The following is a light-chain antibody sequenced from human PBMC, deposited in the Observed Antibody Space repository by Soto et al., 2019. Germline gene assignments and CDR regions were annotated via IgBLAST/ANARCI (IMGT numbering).Light chain of an antibody. V-gene: IGKV3-20*01. J-gene: IGKJ1*01. CDR2: DTS. Sequence: VLTQSRGTLCLAPGERTTRSCRASQSVANSFIAWYQQKPGQAPRLLIDDTSSRATGIPDRFSGSGSGTDFTLTISRLEPEDLAVYSCQQYHRWPQTLGQGTKVDI. CDR1: QSVANSF. CDR3: QQYHRWPQT.